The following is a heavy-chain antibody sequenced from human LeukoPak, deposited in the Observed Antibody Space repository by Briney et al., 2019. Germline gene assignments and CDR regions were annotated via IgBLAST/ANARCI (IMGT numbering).Heavy chain of an antibody. CDR1: GFTFSSYW. V-gene: IGHV3-74*01. J-gene: IGHJ5*02. CDR2: INSDGSST. Sequence: GGSLRLSCAASGFTFSSYWTHWVRQAPGKGLVWVSRINSDGSSTSYADSVKGRFTISRDNAKNTLYLQMNSLRAEDTAVYYCAREVPMIAVAGSAWFDPWGQGTLVTVSS. D-gene: IGHD6-19*01. CDR3: AREVPMIAVAGSAWFDP.